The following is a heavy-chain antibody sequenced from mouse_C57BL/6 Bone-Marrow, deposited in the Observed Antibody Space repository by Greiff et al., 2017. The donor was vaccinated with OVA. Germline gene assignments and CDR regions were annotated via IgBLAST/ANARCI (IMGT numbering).Heavy chain of an antibody. J-gene: IGHJ1*03. Sequence: QVQLQQSGAELMRHGASVKLSCKATGYNFPHYVIEWVKQRPGHGLEWIGEILPGSGSTNYNEKFKGKATFTADTSSNTAYMQLSSLTTEDSAIYYCARDYGSRYWYFDVWGTGTTLTVSS. D-gene: IGHD1-1*01. CDR3: ARDYGSRYWYFDV. V-gene: IGHV1-9*01. CDR2: ILPGSGST. CDR1: GYNFPHYV.